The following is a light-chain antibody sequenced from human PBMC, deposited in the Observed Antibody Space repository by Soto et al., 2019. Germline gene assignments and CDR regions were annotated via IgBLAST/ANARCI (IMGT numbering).Light chain of an antibody. CDR1: QSISRW. Sequence: DIQMTQSPSTLSASVGDRITITCRASQSISRWLAWYHRKPGKAPNLLIYKASSLDSGVPSRFSGNGSGTEFTLTISSLQPDDFATYYCQHYNSYSTFGQGTKVEIK. V-gene: IGKV1-5*03. J-gene: IGKJ1*01. CDR2: KAS. CDR3: QHYNSYST.